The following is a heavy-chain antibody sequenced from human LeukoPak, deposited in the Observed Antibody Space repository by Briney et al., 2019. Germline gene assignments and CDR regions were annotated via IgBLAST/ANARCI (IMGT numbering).Heavy chain of an antibody. Sequence: GASVKVSCKASGYTFIDYYIHWVRQAPGQGREWMGRTNPNSGGTSYAQKFQDRVTMTRDASISTAYMELSRLRSDDTAVYYCARDLAGYSTGWYYFDYWGQGTLVTVSS. J-gene: IGHJ4*02. D-gene: IGHD6-19*01. V-gene: IGHV1-2*06. CDR2: TNPNSGGT. CDR3: ARDLAGYSTGWYYFDY. CDR1: GYTFIDYY.